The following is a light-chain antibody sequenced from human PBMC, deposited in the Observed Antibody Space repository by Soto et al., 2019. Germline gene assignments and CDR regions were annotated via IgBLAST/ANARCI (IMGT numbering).Light chain of an antibody. J-gene: IGKJ5*01. CDR2: GAS. Sequence: IQMTQSPLSLSASVGAKVPLTCRTSQNINSYLSWYPQKPGKAPRLLIYGASSLQVGVPSRFIGSGSGTDFTLTISSLQPEDFATYYCQQSYSTPPITFGQGTRLEIK. V-gene: IGKV1-39*01. CDR1: QNINSY. CDR3: QQSYSTPPIT.